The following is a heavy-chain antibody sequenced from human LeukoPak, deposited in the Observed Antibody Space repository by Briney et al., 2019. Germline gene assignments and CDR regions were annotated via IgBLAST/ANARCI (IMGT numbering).Heavy chain of an antibody. Sequence: GGSLRLSCAASGFTVSSNYMSWVRQAPGKGLEWVAFIRYDGSNKYYADSVKGRFTISRDNSKNTLYLQMNSLRAEDTAVYYCAKGQQLVLYYMDVWGKGTTVTISS. CDR3: AKGQQLVLYYMDV. CDR1: GFTVSSNY. J-gene: IGHJ6*03. V-gene: IGHV3-30*02. CDR2: IRYDGSNK. D-gene: IGHD6-13*01.